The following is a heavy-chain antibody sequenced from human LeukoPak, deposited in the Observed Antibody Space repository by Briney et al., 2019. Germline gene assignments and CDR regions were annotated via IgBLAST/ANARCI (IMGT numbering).Heavy chain of an antibody. V-gene: IGHV3-30-3*02. CDR2: MSYDGTNK. CDR3: AKHRFESGGYHSTD. Sequence: GGSLRLSCVVSGFTVTGYSMHWVRQAPGKGLEWVAVMSYDGTNKYYADSVKGRFTISRDNSKNTLYLQMNSLRDEDTAVYYCAKHRFESGGYHSTDWGQGTLVTVSS. J-gene: IGHJ4*02. CDR1: GFTVTGYS. D-gene: IGHD3-22*01.